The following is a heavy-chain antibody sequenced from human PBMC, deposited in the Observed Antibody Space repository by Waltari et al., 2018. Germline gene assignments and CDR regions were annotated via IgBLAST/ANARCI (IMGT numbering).Heavy chain of an antibody. J-gene: IGHJ4*02. D-gene: IGHD2-21*02. CDR2: ISGSGGST. Sequence: EVQLLESGGGLVQPGGSLRLSCAASGFTFSSYAMSWVRQAPGKGLVWVSGISGSGGSTYYAGSGKGRFTISRDNPKNTLYLQMNSLRAEDTAVYYCAKDPIVVVTAIFDYWGQGTLVTVSS. CDR1: GFTFSSYA. CDR3: AKDPIVVVTAIFDY. V-gene: IGHV3-23*01.